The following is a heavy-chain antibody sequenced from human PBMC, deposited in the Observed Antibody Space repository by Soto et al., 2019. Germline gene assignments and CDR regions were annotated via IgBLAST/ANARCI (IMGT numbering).Heavy chain of an antibody. Sequence: QVQLVQSAAEVKKPGSSVKVFCKASGGTFSNYTISWVRQAPGQGLEWMGGIIPVFGTTDYEQKFQGRVTITADGSTSTAYMKLSSLRSADTAVYYCARSSPYIVVRKPTGNQDYYGMDVWGQGTTVTVSS. J-gene: IGHJ6*02. D-gene: IGHD2-2*01. V-gene: IGHV1-69*01. CDR2: IIPVFGTT. CDR1: GGTFSNYT. CDR3: ARSSPYIVVRKPTGNQDYYGMDV.